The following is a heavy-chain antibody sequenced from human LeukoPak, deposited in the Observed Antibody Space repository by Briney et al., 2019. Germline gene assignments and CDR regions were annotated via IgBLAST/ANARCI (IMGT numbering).Heavy chain of an antibody. J-gene: IGHJ4*02. CDR3: ARDTVEMATAD. CDR1: GGSISSGGYY. V-gene: IGHV4-30-2*01. Sequence: SKTLSLTCTVSGGSISSGGYYWSWIRQPPGKGLEWIGYIYHSGSTYYNPSLKSRVTISVDRSKNQFSLKLSSVTAADTAVYYCARDTVEMATADWGQGTLVTVSS. CDR2: IYHSGST. D-gene: IGHD5-24*01.